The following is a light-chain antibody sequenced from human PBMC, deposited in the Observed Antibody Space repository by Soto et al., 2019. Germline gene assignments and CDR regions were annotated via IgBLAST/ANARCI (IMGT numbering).Light chain of an antibody. CDR1: TGAVTSGHY. V-gene: IGLV7-46*01. CDR2: DTS. J-gene: IGLJ3*02. CDR3: LLSYSGARWV. Sequence: VVTQEPSLTVSPGGTVTLTCGSSTGAVTSGHYPYWFQQKPGQAPRTLIYDTSNKHSWTPARFSGSLLGGKAALTLSGAQPEDEAEYYCLLSYSGARWVFGGGTQLTVL.